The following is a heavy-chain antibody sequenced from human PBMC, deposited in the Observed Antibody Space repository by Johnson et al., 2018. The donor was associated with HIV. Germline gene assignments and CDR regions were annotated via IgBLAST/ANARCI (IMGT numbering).Heavy chain of an antibody. CDR1: GFTFSNYG. V-gene: IGHV3-23*01. CDR3: ASQVRGRGRGVEAFDI. J-gene: IGHJ3*02. CDR2: ITGTGGDT. D-gene: IGHD3-10*01. Sequence: VQLLESGGGVVQPGGSLRLSCVASGFTFSNYGMHWVRQAPGKGLEWVSGITGTGGDTYYADSVKGRFTISRDNSKNMVFLHMNSLRAEDTAVYYCASQVRGRGRGVEAFDIWGQGTMVTVSS.